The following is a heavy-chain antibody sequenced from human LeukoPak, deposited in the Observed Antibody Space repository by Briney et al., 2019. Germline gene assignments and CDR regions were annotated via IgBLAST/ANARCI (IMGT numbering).Heavy chain of an antibody. J-gene: IGHJ4*02. CDR3: ARGPITTRSHFDY. CDR2: IVVGSGNT. Sequence: GASVKVSCKASGFTFTSSAVQWVRQARGQRLEWIGWIVVGSGNTNYAQKFQERVTITRDMSTSTAYMELSSLRSEDTAVYYCARGPITTRSHFDYWGQGTLVTVSS. CDR1: GFTFTSSA. D-gene: IGHD3-22*01. V-gene: IGHV1-58*01.